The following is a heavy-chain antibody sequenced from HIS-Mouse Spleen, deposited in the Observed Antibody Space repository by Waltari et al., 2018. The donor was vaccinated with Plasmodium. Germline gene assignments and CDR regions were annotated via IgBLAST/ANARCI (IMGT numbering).Heavy chain of an antibody. V-gene: IGHV4-31*03. D-gene: IGHD7-27*01. CDR1: GGSISSGGYY. CDR3: ARVSPPANWGALNAFDI. Sequence: QVQLQESGPGLVKPSQTLSLTCTVSGGSISSGGYYWSWIRQHPGKGLEWIGYIYYSGSTYYKPSLKSRGTISGDTSKNQFSRKLSSVTAADTAVYYCARVSPPANWGALNAFDIWGQGTMVTVSS. J-gene: IGHJ3*02. CDR2: IYYSGST.